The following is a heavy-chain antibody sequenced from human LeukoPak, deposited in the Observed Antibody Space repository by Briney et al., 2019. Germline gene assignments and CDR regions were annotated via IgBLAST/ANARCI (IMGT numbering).Heavy chain of an antibody. J-gene: IGHJ4*02. Sequence: GGSLRLSCAASGFTFSDYYMSWIRQAPGKGLEWVSYISSSGSTIYYADSVKGRFTISGDNAKNSLYLQMNSLRAEDTAVYYCARVGPTTVVTPGSFDYWGQGTLVTVSS. D-gene: IGHD4-23*01. CDR2: ISSSGSTI. CDR1: GFTFSDYY. V-gene: IGHV3-11*01. CDR3: ARVGPTTVVTPGSFDY.